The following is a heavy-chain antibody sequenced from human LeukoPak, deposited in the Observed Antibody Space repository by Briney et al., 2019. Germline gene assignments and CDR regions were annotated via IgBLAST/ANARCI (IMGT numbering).Heavy chain of an antibody. CDR3: ARVQSLFVAAAENWFDP. CDR2: TRYDGSDN. Sequence: PGGSLRLSCAGSGFTFSSYGMHWVRQAPGKGLEWVAFTRYDGSDNYYADSVKGRFTISRDNSKNTLYLQMNSLRAEDTAVYYCARVQSLFVAAAENWFDPWGQGTLVTVSS. V-gene: IGHV3-30*02. CDR1: GFTFSSYG. D-gene: IGHD6-13*01. J-gene: IGHJ5*02.